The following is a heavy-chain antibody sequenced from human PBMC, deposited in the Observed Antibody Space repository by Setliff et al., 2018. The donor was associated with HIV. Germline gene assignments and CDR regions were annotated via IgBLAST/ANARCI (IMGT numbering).Heavy chain of an antibody. CDR2: ISGDGGDT. CDR1: GFTFTTYP. CDR3: ARQAHPRGYYGSAGLFDY. J-gene: IGHJ4*02. Sequence: GGSLRLSCVASGFTFTTYPMSWVRQAPGKGLEWVSAISGDGGDTAYADSLKGRFTISRDTSKNTLHLHMNSLRAEDTAVYYCARQAHPRGYYGSAGLFDYWGQGTPVTV. V-gene: IGHV3-23*01. D-gene: IGHD3-22*01.